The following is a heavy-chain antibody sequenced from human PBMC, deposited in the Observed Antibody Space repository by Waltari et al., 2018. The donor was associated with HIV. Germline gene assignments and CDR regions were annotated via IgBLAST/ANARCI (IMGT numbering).Heavy chain of an antibody. CDR1: GYTFTTYW. V-gene: IGHV5-51*01. CDR2: IFPGDSDI. Sequence: EVQLVQSGAEVKKPGESLKISCEGFGYTFTTYWIGWVRQMPGKGLEWMGDIFPGDSDIGYSPSFQGQVTISADKSISTAYLQWNSLKASDTATYYCARLTTRSWSNWGQGTLVTVSS. CDR3: ARLTTRSWSN. J-gene: IGHJ4*02. D-gene: IGHD1-26*01.